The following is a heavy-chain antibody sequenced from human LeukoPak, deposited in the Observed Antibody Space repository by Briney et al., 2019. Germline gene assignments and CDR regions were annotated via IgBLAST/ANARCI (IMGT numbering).Heavy chain of an antibody. CDR3: ARDLGEIAMAGMFSTQSHFDR. D-gene: IGHD6-19*01. CDR2: INPKSGGT. V-gene: IGHV1-2*02. CDR1: GYILTEYY. Sequence: ASVKVSCKASGYILTEYYMHWDRQAPGQGLEWMGWINPKSGGTNYAQKFQGRVTMTRDTSINTGYMDLSGLRSDDTAVYFCARDLGEIAMAGMFSTQSHFDRWGQGTLVTVSS. J-gene: IGHJ4*02.